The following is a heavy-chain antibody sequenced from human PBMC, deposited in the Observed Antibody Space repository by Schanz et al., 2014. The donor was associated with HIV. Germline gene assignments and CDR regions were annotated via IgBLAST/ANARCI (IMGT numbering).Heavy chain of an antibody. CDR1: GYTFTDYF. Sequence: QVQLVQSGAAVKKPGASVKVSCKASGYTFTDYFVHWVRQAPGHGPEWMGGIIPILGTTNYAQRFQGRVSITADESTSTAYMELSGLRSEDTAVYYCTRAYCGADCSRFYYYGTDVWGQGTTVTVSS. J-gene: IGHJ6*02. D-gene: IGHD2-21*02. CDR2: IIPILGTT. V-gene: IGHV1-69*13. CDR3: TRAYCGADCSRFYYYGTDV.